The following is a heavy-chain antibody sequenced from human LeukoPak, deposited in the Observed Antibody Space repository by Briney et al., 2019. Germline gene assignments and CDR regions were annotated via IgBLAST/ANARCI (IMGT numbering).Heavy chain of an antibody. D-gene: IGHD1-26*01. Sequence: GGYLRLYCAASGFTFSYAWMSWVRQTPGKGLEWVGRIKSKRDGGTADSAAPVKGRFTISRHDSKNTVYLQMNSLKAEDTAVYYCTTDLGSGSLFDYWGQGILVNGSS. CDR2: IKSKRDGGTA. J-gene: IGHJ4*02. V-gene: IGHV3-15*01. CDR3: TTDLGSGSLFDY. CDR1: GFTFSYAW.